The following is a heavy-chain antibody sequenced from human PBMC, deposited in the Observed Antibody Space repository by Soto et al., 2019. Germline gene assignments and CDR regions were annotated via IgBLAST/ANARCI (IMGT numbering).Heavy chain of an antibody. CDR1: GFTFSSYS. D-gene: IGHD5-12*01. Sequence: GGSLRLSCAASGFTFSSYSMNWVRQAPGKGLEWVSYISSSSSTIYYADSVKGRFTISRDNAKNSLYLQMNSLRDEDTAIYFCAKDPRDSGYDLTPIEHWGHGTQVTVSS. V-gene: IGHV3-48*02. CDR2: ISSSSSTI. J-gene: IGHJ4*01. CDR3: AKDPRDSGYDLTPIEH.